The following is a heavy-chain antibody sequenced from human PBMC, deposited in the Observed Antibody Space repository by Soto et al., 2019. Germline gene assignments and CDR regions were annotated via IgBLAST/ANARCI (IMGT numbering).Heavy chain of an antibody. V-gene: IGHV3-48*02. J-gene: IGHJ4*02. CDR1: VFPFITDS. D-gene: IGHD2-2*01. CDR2: ISASTLTI. CDR3: ARAPQLVAPAATGFDS. Sequence: RWGSLRLSCAASVFPFITDSIVFVRHAPFQWLEWISYISASTLTIFYADSVKGRFTISRDTAQNSLYLQMNSLRDEDTAVYYCARAPQLVAPAATGFDSWGQGTLVTVSS.